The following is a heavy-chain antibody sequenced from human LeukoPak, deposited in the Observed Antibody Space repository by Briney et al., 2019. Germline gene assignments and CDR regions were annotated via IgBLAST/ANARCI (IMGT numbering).Heavy chain of an antibody. V-gene: IGHV4-39*01. J-gene: IGHJ5*02. D-gene: IGHD4-11*01. CDR3: ARQTVTKLVEWFDP. CDR2: IYYSGST. Sequence: PSETLSLTCTVSGGSISSSSYYWGWIRQPPGKGLEWIGSIYYSGSTYYNPSLKSRVTISVDTSKNQFFLKLSSVTAADTAVYYCARQTVTKLVEWFDPWGQGTLVTVSS. CDR1: GGSISSSSYY.